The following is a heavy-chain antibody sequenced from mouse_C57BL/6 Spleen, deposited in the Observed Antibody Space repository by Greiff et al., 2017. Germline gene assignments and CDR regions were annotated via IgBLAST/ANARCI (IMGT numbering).Heavy chain of an antibody. Sequence: VKLVESGPGLVAPSQSLSITCTVSGFSLTSSGVDWVRQPPGKGLEWLGVIWGGGSTNYNSALMSRLSISKDNSKSQVFLKMNSLQTDDAAMYYCAKHGGPSGAWFAYWGQGTLVTVSA. CDR2: IWGGGST. D-gene: IGHD6-1*01. J-gene: IGHJ3*01. CDR1: GFSLTSSG. V-gene: IGHV2-9*01. CDR3: AKHGGPSGAWFAY.